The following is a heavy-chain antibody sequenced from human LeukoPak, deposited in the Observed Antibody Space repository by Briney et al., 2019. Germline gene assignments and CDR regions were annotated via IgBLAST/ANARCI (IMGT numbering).Heavy chain of an antibody. Sequence: PGGSLRLSCAASGFTFSSYAMHWVRQAPGKGLEWVAVISYDGSNKYYADSVKGRFTISRDNSKNTLYLQSDSPRAEDTAVYYCAKPPNDAFDIWGQGTMVTVSS. CDR3: AKPPNDAFDI. CDR2: ISYDGSNK. V-gene: IGHV3-30-3*01. J-gene: IGHJ3*02. CDR1: GFTFSSYA.